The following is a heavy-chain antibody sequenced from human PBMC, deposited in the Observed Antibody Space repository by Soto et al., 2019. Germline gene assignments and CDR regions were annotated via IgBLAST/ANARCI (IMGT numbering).Heavy chain of an antibody. D-gene: IGHD5-18*01. CDR2: IYYSGST. V-gene: IGHV4-31*03. CDR1: GGSISSGGYY. J-gene: IGHJ5*02. CDR3: ARAQENSKGYSPQTWSDP. Sequence: SETLSLTCTVSGGSISSGGYYWSWIRQHPGKGLEWIGYIYYSGSTYYNPSLKSRVTISVDTSKNQFSLKLSSVTAADTAVYYWARAQENSKGYSPQTWSDPGGGEPLVPFPS.